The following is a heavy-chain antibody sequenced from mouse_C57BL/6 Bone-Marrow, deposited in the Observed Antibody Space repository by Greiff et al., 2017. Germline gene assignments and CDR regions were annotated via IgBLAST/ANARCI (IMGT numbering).Heavy chain of an antibody. J-gene: IGHJ3*01. Sequence: VKLMESGAELMKPGASVKLSCKATGYTFTGYWIEWVKQRPGHGLEWIGEILPGSGSTNYNEKFKGKATFTADTSSNTAYMQLSSLTTEDSAIYYCARWAYYYGSSAWFAYWGQGTLVTVSA. V-gene: IGHV1-9*01. CDR3: ARWAYYYGSSAWFAY. D-gene: IGHD1-1*01. CDR1: GYTFTGYW. CDR2: ILPGSGST.